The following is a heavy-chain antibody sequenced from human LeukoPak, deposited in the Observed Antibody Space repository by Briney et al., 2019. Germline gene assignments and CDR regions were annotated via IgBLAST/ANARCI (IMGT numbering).Heavy chain of an antibody. CDR3: ARHRIGYYDSSGYEFDY. Sequence: GESLKISCKGSGYSFTSYWIGWVRQMPGKGLEWMGIIYPGDSDTRYSPSFQGQVTISADKSISTAYLQWSSLKASDTAMYYCARHRIGYYDSSGYEFDYRGQGTLVTVSS. CDR1: GYSFTSYW. V-gene: IGHV5-51*01. J-gene: IGHJ4*02. D-gene: IGHD3-22*01. CDR2: IYPGDSDT.